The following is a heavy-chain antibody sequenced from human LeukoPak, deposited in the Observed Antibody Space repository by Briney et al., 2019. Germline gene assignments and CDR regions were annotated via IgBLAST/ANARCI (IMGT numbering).Heavy chain of an antibody. CDR1: GFTFAIHA. V-gene: IGHV3-7*04. CDR3: ARDGGWYRDY. J-gene: IGHJ4*02. Sequence: PGGSLRLSCAASGFTFAIHAMTWVRQAPGKGLEWVANIRSDGGDKNYIDSVKGRFTISRDNAKNSLYLQMNSLRAEDTAVYYCARDGGWYRDYWGQGSLVTVSS. D-gene: IGHD6-19*01. CDR2: IRSDGGDK.